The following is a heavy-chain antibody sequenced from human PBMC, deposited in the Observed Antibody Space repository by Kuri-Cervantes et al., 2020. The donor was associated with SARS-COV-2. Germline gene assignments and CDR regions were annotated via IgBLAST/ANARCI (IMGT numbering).Heavy chain of an antibody. D-gene: IGHD2-15*01. CDR2: IRYDGSNK. CDR3: TRDPGERYVVDIDAFDI. Sequence: GESLKISCAASGFTFSSYGMHWVRQAPGKGLEWVAFIRYDGSNKYYADSVKGRFTISRDNSKNTLYLQMNSLRAEDTAVYYCTRDPGERYVVDIDAFDIWGQGTMVTVSS. J-gene: IGHJ3*02. V-gene: IGHV3-30*02. CDR1: GFTFSSYG.